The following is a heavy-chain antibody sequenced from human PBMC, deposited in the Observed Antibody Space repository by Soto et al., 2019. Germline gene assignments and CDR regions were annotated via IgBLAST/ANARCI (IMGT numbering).Heavy chain of an antibody. V-gene: IGHV3-33*01. D-gene: IGHD6-13*01. J-gene: IGHJ4*02. CDR1: GFTFSNYG. CDR2: IWYDGSDK. Sequence: QVQLVESGGGVVQPGRSLRLSCAASGFTFSNYGMHWVRQAPGKGLEWVSVIWYDGSDKYYADSVKGRFTISRDNSKNTLNLQMNGLRTEDTAVYYCATDQGIYWGQGTLVTVSS. CDR3: ATDQGIY.